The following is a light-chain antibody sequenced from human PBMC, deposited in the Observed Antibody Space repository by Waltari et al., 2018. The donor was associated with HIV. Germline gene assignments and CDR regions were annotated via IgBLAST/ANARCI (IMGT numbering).Light chain of an antibody. V-gene: IGLV2-23*01. CDR3: SSYGGSRNWL. Sequence: QSALTQPASVSGSPGQSITLSCTGTSSDIGTYKLVSWYQQHPGKAPKLIIYEAIKRPSGVSDRISGSKSANTASLTISGLQAEDEADYYCSSYGGSRNWLFGGGTKLTVL. CDR1: SSDIGTYKL. CDR2: EAI. J-gene: IGLJ2*01.